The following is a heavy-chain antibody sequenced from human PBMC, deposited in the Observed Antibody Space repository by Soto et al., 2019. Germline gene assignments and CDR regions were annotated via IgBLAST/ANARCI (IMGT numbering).Heavy chain of an antibody. CDR3: TKAPRDLGPPDQYFEP. Sequence: GGSLRLSCAASGFIFTDYSVNWVRQAPGKGLEWVSSISSTGRYINYADSVKDRFTIPRDNAKNSLYLQMNSLGAEDTAVYYCTKAPRDLGPPDQYFEPWGQGTLVTVSS. D-gene: IGHD3-3*01. J-gene: IGHJ5*02. CDR2: ISSTGRYI. CDR1: GFIFTDYS. V-gene: IGHV3-21*01.